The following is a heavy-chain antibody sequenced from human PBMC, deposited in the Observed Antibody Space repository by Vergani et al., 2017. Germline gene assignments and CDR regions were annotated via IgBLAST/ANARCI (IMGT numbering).Heavy chain of an antibody. CDR2: ISGSGGST. CDR1: VFTFNHYA. J-gene: IGHJ6*02. CDR3: AKANPRKSGYDYLYYYHAMDV. V-gene: IGHV3-23*01. Sequence: EVQLLESGGDLVQPGGSLRLSCAASVFTFNHYAMNWVRQAPGKGLEWVSGISGSGGSTYYAGSVKGRFTISRDSSKNTLYLQMNSLSAGDTAVYYCAKANPRKSGYDYLYYYHAMDVWGQGTTVTVSS. D-gene: IGHD5-12*01.